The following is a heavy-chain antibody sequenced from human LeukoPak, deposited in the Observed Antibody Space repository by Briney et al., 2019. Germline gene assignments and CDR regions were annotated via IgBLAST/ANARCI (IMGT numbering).Heavy chain of an antibody. V-gene: IGHV4-61*02. Sequence: SQTLSLTCNVSGGSISSGGYYWSWIRQPAGKGLEWIGRVYTSGSTNYNPSLKSRVTISVDTSKNQFSLNLSSVTAADTAVYYCARRGSGWYYFDYWGQGTLVTDSS. D-gene: IGHD6-19*01. CDR1: GGSISSGGYY. CDR3: ARRGSGWYYFDY. CDR2: VYTSGST. J-gene: IGHJ4*02.